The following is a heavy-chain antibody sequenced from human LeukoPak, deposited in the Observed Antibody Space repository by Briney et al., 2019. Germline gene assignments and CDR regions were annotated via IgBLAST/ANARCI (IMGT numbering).Heavy chain of an antibody. CDR3: ARTSSGDYGDYVVDY. CDR1: GGSISSYY. D-gene: IGHD4-17*01. V-gene: IGHV4-59*01. Sequence: SETLSLTCTVSGGSISSYYWSWIRQPPGKGLEWIGYIYYSGSTNYNPSLKSRVTISVDTSKNQFSLKLSSVTAADTAVYYCARTSSGDYGDYVVDYWGQGTLVTVSS. CDR2: IYYSGST. J-gene: IGHJ4*02.